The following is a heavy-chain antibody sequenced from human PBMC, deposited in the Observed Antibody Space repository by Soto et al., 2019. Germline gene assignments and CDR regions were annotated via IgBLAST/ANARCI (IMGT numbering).Heavy chain of an antibody. D-gene: IGHD2-2*01. CDR1: GDSITSNDYY. V-gene: IGHV4-39*07. J-gene: IGHJ4*02. CDR2: MYYSGST. CDR3: AREYAFSSDY. Sequence: SETLSLTCTVSGDSITSNDYYWGWIRQPPGKGLEWIGSMYYSGSTYYNPSLKSRVTISIDTFRNQISLNLHSVTAADTAVYYCAREYAFSSDYWGQGTVVTVS.